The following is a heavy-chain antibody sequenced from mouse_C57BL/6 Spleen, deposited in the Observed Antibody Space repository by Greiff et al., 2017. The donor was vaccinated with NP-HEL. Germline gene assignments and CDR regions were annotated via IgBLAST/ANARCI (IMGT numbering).Heavy chain of an antibody. D-gene: IGHD1-1*01. CDR1: GYTFTDYY. J-gene: IGHJ3*01. V-gene: IGHV1-26*01. CDR3: AGGSSPFAY. Sequence: EVQLQQSGPELVKPGASVKISCKASGYTFTDYYMNWVKQSHGKSLEWIGDINPNNGGTSYNQKFKGKATLTVDKSSSTAYMELRSLTSEDSAVYYCAGGSSPFAYWGQGTLVTVSA. CDR2: INPNNGGT.